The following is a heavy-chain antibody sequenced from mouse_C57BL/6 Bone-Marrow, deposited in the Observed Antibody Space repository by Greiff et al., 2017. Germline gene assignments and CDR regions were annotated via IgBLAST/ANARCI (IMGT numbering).Heavy chain of an antibody. V-gene: IGHV1-59*01. J-gene: IGHJ3*01. CDR2: IDPSDSYT. Sequence: QVQLQQPGAELVRPGTSVKLSCKASGYTFTSYWMHWVKQRPGQGLEWIGVIDPSDSYTNYNQKFKGKATLTVDTSSSTTYMQLGSLTSEDSAVYYCARCDRGDWFAYWGQGTLVTVSA. CDR3: ARCDRGDWFAY. CDR1: GYTFTSYW.